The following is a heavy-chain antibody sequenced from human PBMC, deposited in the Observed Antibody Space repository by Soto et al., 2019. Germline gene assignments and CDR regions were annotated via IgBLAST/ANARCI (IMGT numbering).Heavy chain of an antibody. CDR1: GGTFSSYA. CDR3: ARLALAVAGTDYGMDV. CDR2: IIPIFGTA. Sequence: QVQLVQSGAEVKKPGSSVKVSCKASGGTFSSYAISWVRQAPGQGLEWMGGIIPIFGTANYAQKFQGRVTITADESMSTAYMELSSLRSEDTAVYYCARLALAVAGTDYGMDVWGQGTTVTVSS. V-gene: IGHV1-69*01. D-gene: IGHD6-19*01. J-gene: IGHJ6*02.